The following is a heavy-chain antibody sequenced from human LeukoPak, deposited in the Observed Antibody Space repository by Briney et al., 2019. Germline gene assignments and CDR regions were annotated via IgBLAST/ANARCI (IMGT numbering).Heavy chain of an antibody. Sequence: SETLSLTCTVSGGSISSYYWSWIRQPTGKGLEWIGYIYYSGSTNYNPSLKSRVTISVDTSKNQFSLKLSSVTAADTAVYYCARGSDRGYYYYYGMDVWGKGTTVTVSS. V-gene: IGHV4-59*01. CDR1: GGSISSYY. D-gene: IGHD3-10*01. CDR2: IYYSGST. J-gene: IGHJ6*04. CDR3: ARGSDRGYYYYYGMDV.